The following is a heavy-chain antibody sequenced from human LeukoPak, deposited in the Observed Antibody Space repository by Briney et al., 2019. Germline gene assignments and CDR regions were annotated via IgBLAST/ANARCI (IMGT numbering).Heavy chain of an antibody. V-gene: IGHV3-23*01. J-gene: IGHJ6*02. Sequence: PGGSLRLSCAASGFTFSTYAMSWVRLAPGKGLEWVSGISGSGGSTYYADSVKGRFTSSRDYSNNTLYVQMNSLRVEDTAVYYCAKSGGLSGSGRLAMDVWGQGTTVTVSS. CDR2: ISGSGGST. D-gene: IGHD3-10*01. CDR1: GFTFSTYA. CDR3: AKSGGLSGSGRLAMDV.